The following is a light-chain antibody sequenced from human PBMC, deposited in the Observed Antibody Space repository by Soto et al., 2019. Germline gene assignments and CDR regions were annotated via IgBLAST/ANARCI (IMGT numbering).Light chain of an antibody. CDR1: RSDVGGYNY. Sequence: QSALTQPASVSGSPGQSITISCTGTRSDVGGYNYVSWYQQHPGKAPKLMIYDVSNRPSGVSNRFSGSKSGNTASLTISGLQAEDVADYYCSSYTSSSTLVVFGGGTKLTVL. CDR2: DVS. J-gene: IGLJ2*01. CDR3: SSYTSSSTLVV. V-gene: IGLV2-14*01.